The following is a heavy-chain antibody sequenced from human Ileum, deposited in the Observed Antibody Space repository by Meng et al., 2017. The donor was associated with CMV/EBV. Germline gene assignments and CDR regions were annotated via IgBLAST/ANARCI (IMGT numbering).Heavy chain of an antibody. CDR1: GGSFSGYY. CDR3: ARKPGSLDY. V-gene: IGHV4-34*01. J-gene: IGHJ4*02. D-gene: IGHD1-14*01. CDR2: INHSGNT. Sequence: QVQLQQWGAGLLKPSETLSRTCAVYGGSFSGYYWSWIRQPPGKGLEWIGEINHSGNTNYNPSLKSRVTISVDTSKNQFSLKLSSVTAADTAVYYCARKPGSLDYWGQGALVTVSS.